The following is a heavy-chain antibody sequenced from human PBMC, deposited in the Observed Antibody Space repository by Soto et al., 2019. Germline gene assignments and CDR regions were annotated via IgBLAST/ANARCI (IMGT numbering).Heavy chain of an antibody. Sequence: GGSLRLSCAASGFTVSSNYMSWVRQAPGKGLEWVSVIYSGGSTYYADSVKGRFTISRHNSKNTLYLQMNSLRAEDAAVYYCARKYCSSTSCYGVYYYYMDVWGKGTTVTVSS. CDR1: GFTVSSNY. J-gene: IGHJ6*03. D-gene: IGHD2-2*01. V-gene: IGHV3-53*04. CDR2: IYSGGST. CDR3: ARKYCSSTSCYGVYYYYMDV.